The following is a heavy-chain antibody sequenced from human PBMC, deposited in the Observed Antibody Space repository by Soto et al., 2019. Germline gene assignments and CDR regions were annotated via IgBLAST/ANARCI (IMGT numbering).Heavy chain of an antibody. J-gene: IGHJ3*02. Sequence: QVQLVESGGGVVQPGRSLRLSCAASGFTFSSYGMHWVRQAPGKGLEWVAVIWYDGNNKYLADSVKGRFTISGDNSKSTLYLQMNSLRAEDTAVYYCARELNTVTTRDAFDIWGQGTMVTVSS. CDR2: IWYDGNNK. CDR1: GFTFSSYG. V-gene: IGHV3-33*01. CDR3: ARELNTVTTRDAFDI. D-gene: IGHD4-17*01.